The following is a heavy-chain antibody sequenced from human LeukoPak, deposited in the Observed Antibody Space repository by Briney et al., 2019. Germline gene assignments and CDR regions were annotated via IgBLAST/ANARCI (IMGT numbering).Heavy chain of an antibody. J-gene: IGHJ4*02. CDR1: GFTFSSYA. CDR3: AREGVGTTTPDY. D-gene: IGHD1-26*01. CDR2: ISGSDHST. V-gene: IGHV3-23*01. Sequence: GGSLRLSCAASGFTFSSYAMNWVRQSPGKGLEWISAISGSDHSTYYADSVKGRFTISRDNSKNTLYVQMNSLRAEDTAVYYCAREGVGTTTPDYWGQGTLVTVSS.